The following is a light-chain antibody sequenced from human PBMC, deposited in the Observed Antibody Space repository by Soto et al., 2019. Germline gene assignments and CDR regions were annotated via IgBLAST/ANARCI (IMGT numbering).Light chain of an antibody. V-gene: IGKV3-20*01. CDR2: GAS. J-gene: IGKJ4*01. CDR3: HQYGISP. Sequence: IVLTQSPATLSLSPGKRATLSCRASQNISNYLIWYQQKPGQAPRLLIFGASSRATGIPDRFSGSGSGTEFTLTISRLEPEDFAVYYCHQYGISPFGGGTKVDIK. CDR1: QNISNY.